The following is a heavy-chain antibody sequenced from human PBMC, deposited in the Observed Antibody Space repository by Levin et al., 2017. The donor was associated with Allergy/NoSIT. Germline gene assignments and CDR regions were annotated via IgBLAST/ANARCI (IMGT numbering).Heavy chain of an antibody. CDR3: FASGSYSGY. D-gene: IGHD3-10*01. Sequence: GGSLRLSFAASGFTFNIYWMHWVRQAPGEGLVWLSRIKGDGSTTAYADSVKGRFTISRDNARNTVYLQMNSLRVEDTAVYYCFASGSYSGYWGQGTLVTVSS. CDR1: GFTFNIYW. V-gene: IGHV3-74*01. CDR2: IKGDGSTT. J-gene: IGHJ4*02.